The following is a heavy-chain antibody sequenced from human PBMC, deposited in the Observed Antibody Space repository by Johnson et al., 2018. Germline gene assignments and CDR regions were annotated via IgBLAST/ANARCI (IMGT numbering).Heavy chain of an antibody. CDR2: IRSKAYGGTT. CDR1: GFTFGDYA. J-gene: IGHJ6*03. CDR3: TRGESVYYYYYMDV. V-gene: IGHV3-49*03. D-gene: IGHD2-21*01. Sequence: VQLVESGGGLVQPGRSLRLSCTASGFTFGDYAMSWFRQAPGKGLEWVGFIRSKAYGGTTEYAASVKGRFTISRDDSKSSAYLQMNSLKTEDTAVYYCTRGESVYYYYYMDVWGKGTTVTVSS.